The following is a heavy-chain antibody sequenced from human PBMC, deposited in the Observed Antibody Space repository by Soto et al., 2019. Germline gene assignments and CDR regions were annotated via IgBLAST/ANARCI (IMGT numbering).Heavy chain of an antibody. CDR2: ISGSGGST. CDR1: GFTFSSYA. D-gene: IGHD3-3*01. CDR3: AKDSSPYYDFWSGYYTPDY. Sequence: PGGSLRLSCAASGFTFSSYAMSWVRQAPGKGLEWVSAISGSGGSTYYADSVKGRFTISRDNSKNTLYLQMNSLRAEDTAVYYCAKDSSPYYDFWSGYYTPDYWGQGTLVTVSS. J-gene: IGHJ4*02. V-gene: IGHV3-23*01.